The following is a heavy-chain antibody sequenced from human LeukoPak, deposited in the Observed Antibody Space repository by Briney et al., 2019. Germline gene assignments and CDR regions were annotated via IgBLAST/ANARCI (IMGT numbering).Heavy chain of an antibody. V-gene: IGHV3-33*01. D-gene: IGHD3-9*01. CDR2: IWYDGSDK. CDR1: GFTFSSYG. J-gene: IGHJ5*02. CDR3: ARGWYYDILAGPQGADL. Sequence: GGSLRLSCAASGFTFSSYGLHWVRQAPGKGLEWVAVIWYDGSDKYYADSVKGRFTISRDDSRHTLYLQMNSLRAEDSAVYYCARGWYYDILAGPQGADLWGQGTLVIVFS.